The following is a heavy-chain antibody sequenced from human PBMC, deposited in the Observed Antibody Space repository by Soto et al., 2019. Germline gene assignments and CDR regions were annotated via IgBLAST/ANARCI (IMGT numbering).Heavy chain of an antibody. CDR2: IGTSNTYT. J-gene: IGHJ4*02. V-gene: IGHV3-11*05. CDR1: GFTFSDSY. CDR3: AKDAGTPEY. Sequence: QVQLVESGGGLVKPGGSLRLSCAASGFTFSDSYMSWVRQAPGKGLEWVSNIGTSNTYTNYADSVKGRFTISRDNAQNSLYLQMNSLRAEDTAVYYCAKDAGTPEYWGQRTLVTVSS. D-gene: IGHD6-13*01.